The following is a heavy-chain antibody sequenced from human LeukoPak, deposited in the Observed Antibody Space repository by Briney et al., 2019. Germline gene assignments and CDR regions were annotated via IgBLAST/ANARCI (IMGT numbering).Heavy chain of an antibody. J-gene: IGHJ4*02. CDR1: GFTFSTYA. V-gene: IGHV3-23*01. CDR2: ISGSDDGT. D-gene: IGHD3-10*01. CDR3: ARGGVDYYGSGTYYLMYYFDY. Sequence: GGSLRLSCAASGFTFSTYAMSWVRQIPGKGLEWVSAISGSDDGTYYADSVKGRFTISRDNSRNTRYLQMNPLRAEDTAVYFCARGGVDYYGSGTYYLMYYFDYWGQGALVTVSS.